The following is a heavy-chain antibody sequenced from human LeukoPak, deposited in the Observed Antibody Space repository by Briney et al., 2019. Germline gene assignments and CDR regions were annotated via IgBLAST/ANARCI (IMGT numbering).Heavy chain of an antibody. D-gene: IGHD3-22*01. CDR1: GGSISGYY. V-gene: IGHV4-59*01. J-gene: IGHJ6*03. CDR2: IYYSGST. CDR3: ARGYYDSIGYYYMDV. Sequence: SETLSLTCTVSGGSISGYYWIWIRQPPGKGLEWIGYIYYSGSTNYNPSLKSRVTISVDTSKNQFSLKLSSVTAADTAVYYCARGYYDSIGYYYMDVWGKGTTVTVSS.